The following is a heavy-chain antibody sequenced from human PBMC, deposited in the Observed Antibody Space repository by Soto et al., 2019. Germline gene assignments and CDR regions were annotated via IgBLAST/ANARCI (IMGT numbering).Heavy chain of an antibody. V-gene: IGHV1-2*02. CDR2: INPNSGGT. Sequence: ASVNVSCKASGYTFTGYYMHWVRQAPGQGLEWMGWINPNSGGTNYAQKFQGRVTMTRDTSISTAYMELSRLRSDDTAVYYCARGGVIWRYYGSGSYHFTDNWFEPWGKGTMVTVSP. CDR1: GYTFTGYY. J-gene: IGHJ5*02. D-gene: IGHD3-10*01. CDR3: ARGGVIWRYYGSGSYHFTDNWFEP.